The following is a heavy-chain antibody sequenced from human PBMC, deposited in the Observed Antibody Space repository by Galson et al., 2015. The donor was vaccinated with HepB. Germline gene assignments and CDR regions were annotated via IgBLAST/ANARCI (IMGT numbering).Heavy chain of an antibody. J-gene: IGHJ3*02. V-gene: IGHV4-39*01. Sequence: LSLTCTVSGGSISSSSHYWGWIRQPPGKGLEWIGSISYSGNTYYNPSLKSRVTISVDTSKNQFSLKLSSVTATDTTVYYCARHRSPGTLYDAFDIWGQGTMVTVSS. CDR3: ARHRSPGTLYDAFDI. CDR1: GGSISSSSHY. CDR2: ISYSGNT. D-gene: IGHD1-1*01.